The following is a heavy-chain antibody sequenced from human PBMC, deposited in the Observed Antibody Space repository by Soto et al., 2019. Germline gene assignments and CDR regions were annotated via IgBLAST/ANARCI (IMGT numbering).Heavy chain of an antibody. Sequence: GASVKVSCKDSGYTFTSYDINCVRQATGQGLEWMGWMNPNSGNTSYAQKFQGRVTMTRDTSISTAYMELSSLRSEDTAVYYCARINPGRSNAFDIWGQGTMVTVSS. V-gene: IGHV1-8*01. CDR1: GYTFTSYD. J-gene: IGHJ3*02. CDR3: ARINPGRSNAFDI. D-gene: IGHD3-3*01. CDR2: MNPNSGNT.